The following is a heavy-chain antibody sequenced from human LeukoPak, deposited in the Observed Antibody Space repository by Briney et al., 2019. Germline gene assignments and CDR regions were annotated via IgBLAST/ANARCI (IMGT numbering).Heavy chain of an antibody. CDR2: IYHGGST. CDR1: GGSISSSNW. Sequence: SETLYLTCAVSGGSISSSNWWSWVRQPPGKGLEWIGEIYHGGSTNYNPSLKSRVTMSVDKSKNQFSLELSSVTAADTAVYYCARGEEHGSGTVHFDYWGQGILVTVSS. J-gene: IGHJ4*02. D-gene: IGHD3-10*01. CDR3: ARGEEHGSGTVHFDY. V-gene: IGHV4-4*02.